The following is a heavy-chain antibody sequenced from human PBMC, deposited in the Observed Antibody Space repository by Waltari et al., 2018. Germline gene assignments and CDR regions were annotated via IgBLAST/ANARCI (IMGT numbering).Heavy chain of an antibody. CDR1: GLTFSNIW. CDR3: AGGPGTYWSGLLDY. D-gene: IGHD3-3*01. Sequence: EVQLVESGGTLVKPGGSLRLSCEVSGLTFSNIWLSWVRQAPGKGLEWVGRIKSKIDGGSTDYAAPVSGRFSISRDDSKNMLFLEMNSLKTEDTAVYYCAGGPGTYWSGLLDYWGQGAQVTVSS. V-gene: IGHV3-15*02. J-gene: IGHJ4*02. CDR2: IKSKIDGGST.